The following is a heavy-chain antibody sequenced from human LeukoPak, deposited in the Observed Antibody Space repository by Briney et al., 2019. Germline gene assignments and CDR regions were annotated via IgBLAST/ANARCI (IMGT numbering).Heavy chain of an antibody. J-gene: IGHJ3*02. V-gene: IGHV3-21*01. D-gene: IGHD1-26*01. CDR2: ISSSSSYI. Sequence: GGSLSLSCAASGFTFSSYSMNWVRPAPGKGLEWVSSISSSSSYIYYADSVKGRFTISRDNAKNSLYLQMNSLRAEDTAVYYCASPWEHGPFDIWGQGTMVTVSS. CDR1: GFTFSSYS. CDR3: ASPWEHGPFDI.